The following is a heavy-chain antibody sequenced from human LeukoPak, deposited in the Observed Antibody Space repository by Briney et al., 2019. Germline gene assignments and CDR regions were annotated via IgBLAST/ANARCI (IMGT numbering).Heavy chain of an antibody. V-gene: IGHV3-74*03. Sequence: GVPLRLPCAASVFTLSRDWKHWVRHAPGKGLVWLSRISDDGSITTYADSVQGRFTISGDNAKSTVFLQMNSLRVEDTAVYFCVRRYYEYNVYDRHFDFWGQGILVTVSS. CDR2: ISDDGSIT. D-gene: IGHD5/OR15-5a*01. J-gene: IGHJ4*02. CDR1: VFTLSRDW. CDR3: VRRYYEYNVYDRHFDF.